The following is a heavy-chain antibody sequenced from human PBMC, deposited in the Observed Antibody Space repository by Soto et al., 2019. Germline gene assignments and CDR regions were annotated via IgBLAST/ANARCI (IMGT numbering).Heavy chain of an antibody. CDR1: GGSFSGDY. D-gene: IGHD3-16*01. CDR3: ARDQGGQSGNFIFDT. V-gene: IGHV4-34*01. CDR2: ISHSGSTYSNPSL. Sequence: SETLSLTCAVYGGSFSGDYWNWIRQPPGKGLEWIGEISHSGSTYSNPSLDYNPSLRSRVTISVDTSKNQFSLNLSSVTAEDTAVYYCARDQGGQSGNFIFDTWGQGTLVTVSS. J-gene: IGHJ4*02.